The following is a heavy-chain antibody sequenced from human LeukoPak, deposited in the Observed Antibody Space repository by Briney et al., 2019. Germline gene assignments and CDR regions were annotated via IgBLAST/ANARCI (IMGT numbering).Heavy chain of an antibody. CDR3: AREMRSSKALDY. V-gene: IGHV1-46*01. Sequence: ASVKVSCKTSGYMFSVYYLHWVRQAPGQGLEWMGMISPTGGTTRFSQKYQGRITMTRDMSTSTVYMDLSSLRSEDTAVYYCAREMRSSKALDYWGQGTLVTVSS. J-gene: IGHJ4*02. CDR1: GYMFSVYY. D-gene: IGHD2/OR15-2a*01. CDR2: ISPTGGTT.